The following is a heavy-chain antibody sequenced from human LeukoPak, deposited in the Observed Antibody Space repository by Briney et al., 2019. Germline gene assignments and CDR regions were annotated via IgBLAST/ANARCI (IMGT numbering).Heavy chain of an antibody. J-gene: IGHJ6*02. CDR2: INPNSGGT. D-gene: IGHD6-13*01. V-gene: IGHV1-2*04. CDR1: GYTFTSYG. CDR3: ARDKERYSSSWYQNYYGMDV. Sequence: ASVKVSCKASGYTFTSYGISWVRQAPGQGLEWMGWINPNSGGTNYAQKFQGWVTMTRDTSISTAYMELSRLRSDDTAVYYCARDKERYSSSWYQNYYGMDVWGQGTTVTVSS.